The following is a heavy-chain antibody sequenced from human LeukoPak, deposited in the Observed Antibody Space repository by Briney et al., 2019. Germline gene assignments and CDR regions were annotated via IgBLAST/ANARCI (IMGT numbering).Heavy chain of an antibody. CDR2: ISAYNGNT. Sequence: GASVKVSCKASGYTFTSYGISWVRQAPGQGLEWMGWISAYNGNTNYAQKLQGRVTMTTDTSTSTAYMELRSLRSDDTAVYYCARDWRTYGDYPSGFDYWGQGTLVTVSS. V-gene: IGHV1-18*01. CDR3: ARDWRTYGDYPSGFDY. D-gene: IGHD4-17*01. CDR1: GYTFTSYG. J-gene: IGHJ4*02.